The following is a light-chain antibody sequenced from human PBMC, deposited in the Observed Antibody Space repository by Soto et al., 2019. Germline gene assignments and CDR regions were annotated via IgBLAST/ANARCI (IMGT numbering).Light chain of an antibody. CDR3: QQYGSSPPIT. J-gene: IGKJ5*01. CDR1: QSVSSSY. CDR2: SAS. V-gene: IGKV3-20*01. Sequence: EIVLTQSPGTLSLSPGERATLSCRASQSVSSSYLAWYQQKPGQAPRLLIYSASSRATGIPDRFSGSGSGTDFPLTISRLEPEDFAVYYCQQYGSSPPITFGQGTRLEIK.